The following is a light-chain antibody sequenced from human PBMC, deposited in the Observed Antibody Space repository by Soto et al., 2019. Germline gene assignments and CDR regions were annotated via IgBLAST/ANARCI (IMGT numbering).Light chain of an antibody. CDR1: QSVGSS. CDR3: QQYINWPVYT. CDR2: GAF. Sequence: EIVMTQSPATLSVSPGEGATLSCRASQSVGSSLAWYQQKPGQPPRILIYGAFTRVTGIPARFSGSRSETEFTLTIRSLQSEDFAVYYCQQYINWPVYTFGQGTKLEIK. J-gene: IGKJ2*01. V-gene: IGKV3-15*01.